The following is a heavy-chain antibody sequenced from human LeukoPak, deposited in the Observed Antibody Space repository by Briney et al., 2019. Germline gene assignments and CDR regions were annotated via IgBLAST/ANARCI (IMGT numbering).Heavy chain of an antibody. CDR3: AKDTGGGTRPSYYMDV. Sequence: SETLSLTCAVYGGSFSGYYWSWIRQPPGKGLEWIGEINHSGSTNYNPSLKSRVTISVDTSKNQFSLKLSSVTAADTAVYYCAKDTGGGTRPSYYMDVWGKGTTVTVSS. J-gene: IGHJ6*03. CDR1: GGSFSGYY. CDR2: INHSGST. D-gene: IGHD2-15*01. V-gene: IGHV4-34*01.